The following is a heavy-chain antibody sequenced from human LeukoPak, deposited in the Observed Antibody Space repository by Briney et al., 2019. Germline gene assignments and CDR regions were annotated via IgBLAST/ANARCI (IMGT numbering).Heavy chain of an antibody. CDR1: GYTFTSYY. CDR3: ARSVRPLGWFDP. D-gene: IGHD2-8*01. CDR2: INPSGGST. V-gene: IGHV1-46*01. Sequence: ASVKVSCKASGYTFTSYYMHWVRQAPRQGLEWMGIINPSGGSTSYAQKFQGRVTMTRDTSTSTVYMELSSLRSEDMAVYYCARSVRPLGWFDPWGQGTLVTVSS. J-gene: IGHJ5*02.